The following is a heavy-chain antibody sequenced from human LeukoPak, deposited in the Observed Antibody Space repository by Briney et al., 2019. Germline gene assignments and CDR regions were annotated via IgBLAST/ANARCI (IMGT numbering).Heavy chain of an antibody. CDR1: GGTFISYT. CDR3: AAHYYDSSGYSTY. V-gene: IGHV1-69*02. Sequence: SVKVSCKASGGTFISYTISWVRQAPGQGLEWMGRIIPILGIANYAQKFQGRVTITADKSTSTAYVELSSLRSEDTAVYYCAAHYYDSSGYSTYWGQGTLVTVSS. J-gene: IGHJ4*02. CDR2: IIPILGIA. D-gene: IGHD3-22*01.